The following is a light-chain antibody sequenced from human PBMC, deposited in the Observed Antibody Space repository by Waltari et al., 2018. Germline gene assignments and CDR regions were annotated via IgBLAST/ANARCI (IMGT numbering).Light chain of an antibody. V-gene: IGKV3-20*01. CDR1: QSMSKY. CDR3: QNHERLPAT. Sequence: EVALTQSPGPLSLSPGGRPTLSCRASQSMSKYLAWYQQRPGQAPRLLIYAASTRATGIPDRFSGSGSGTDFSLTISRLEPEDFAVYYCQNHERLPATFGQGTKVEIK. J-gene: IGKJ1*01. CDR2: AAS.